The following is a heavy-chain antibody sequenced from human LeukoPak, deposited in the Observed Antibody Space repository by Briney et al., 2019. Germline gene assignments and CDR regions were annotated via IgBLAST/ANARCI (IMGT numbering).Heavy chain of an antibody. CDR2: INWNGGST. Sequence: PGGSLRLSCAASGFTFDDYGMSRVRQAPGKGLEWVSGINWNGGSTGYADSVKGRFTISRDNAKNSLYLQMNSLRAEDTALYYCARDFGYYDSSGYYLGIFDYRGQGTLVTVSS. J-gene: IGHJ4*02. D-gene: IGHD3-22*01. CDR1: GFTFDDYG. V-gene: IGHV3-20*04. CDR3: ARDFGYYDSSGYYLGIFDY.